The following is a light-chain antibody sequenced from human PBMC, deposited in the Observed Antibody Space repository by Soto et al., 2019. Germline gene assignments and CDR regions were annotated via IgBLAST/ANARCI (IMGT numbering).Light chain of an antibody. J-gene: IGLJ1*01. CDR2: DVS. V-gene: IGLV2-14*01. CDR3: SSYTPSGFV. CDR1: SFDVGGYNY. Sequence: QSVLTQPASVSGSPGQSITISCTGTSFDVGGYNYVSWFQQHPGKAPKLMIYDVSARPSGVSNRFSGSKSGNTASLTISGLQAEDEADYYCSSYTPSGFVFGPGTKVTVL.